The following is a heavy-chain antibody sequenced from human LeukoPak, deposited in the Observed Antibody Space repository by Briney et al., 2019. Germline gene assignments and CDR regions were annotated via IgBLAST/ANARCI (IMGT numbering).Heavy chain of an antibody. D-gene: IGHD3-22*01. CDR2: INPSGGST. CDR3: ARGRTTQSYASSGFYPRDY. Sequence: ASVKVSCKASGGTLSRFAISWVRQAPGQGLQWLGMINPSGGSTVYAQMLQGRLTMTTDMSTRTVYMELNSLTSEDTAVYYCARGRTTQSYASSGFYPRDYWGQGTLVTVSS. J-gene: IGHJ4*02. V-gene: IGHV1-46*01. CDR1: GGTLSRFA.